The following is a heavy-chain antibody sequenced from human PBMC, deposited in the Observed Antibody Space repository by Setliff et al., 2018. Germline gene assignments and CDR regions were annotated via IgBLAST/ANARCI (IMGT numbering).Heavy chain of an antibody. CDR3: ARELRSPFWHFDL. Sequence: ASVKVSCKASGDTFNTYTLSWVRQAPGQGLEWMGWISPYNGVTNYAQRFQGRVTMTTDTSTSAAYMELRSLRSDDTAVYYCARELRSPFWHFDLWGQGSLVTVSS. CDR2: ISPYNGVT. CDR1: GDTFNTYT. J-gene: IGHJ4*02. D-gene: IGHD3-3*01. V-gene: IGHV1-18*01.